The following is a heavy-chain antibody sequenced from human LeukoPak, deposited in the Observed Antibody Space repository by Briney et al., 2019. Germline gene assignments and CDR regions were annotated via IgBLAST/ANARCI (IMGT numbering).Heavy chain of an antibody. CDR2: SSIGGSNT. CDR3: AKDRAPDIYDSGHYQTYFHGVAV. V-gene: IGHV3-NL1*01. CDR1: GFTFSSYG. D-gene: IGHD3-10*01. Sequence: GGSLRLSCAASGFTFSSYGMHWVRQTPGKGLEWLAVSSIGGSNTYYGDSVKGRFTIARDNSKNTLYLQTESLRAEDTAVYYCAKDRAPDIYDSGHYQTYFHGVAVWGQGTTVTVSS. J-gene: IGHJ6*01.